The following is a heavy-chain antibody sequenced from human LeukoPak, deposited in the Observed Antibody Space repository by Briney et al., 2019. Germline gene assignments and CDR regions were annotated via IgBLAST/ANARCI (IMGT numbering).Heavy chain of an antibody. CDR1: GYSISSGYY. Sequence: SETLSLTCTVSGYSISSGYYWGWIRQPPGKGLEWIGSIYHSGSTYYNPSLKSRVTISVDTSKNQFSLRLSSVTAADTAVYYCARGWDYYDTQHFDYWGQGTLVTVSS. V-gene: IGHV4-38-2*02. CDR3: ARGWDYYDTQHFDY. D-gene: IGHD3-9*01. J-gene: IGHJ4*02. CDR2: IYHSGST.